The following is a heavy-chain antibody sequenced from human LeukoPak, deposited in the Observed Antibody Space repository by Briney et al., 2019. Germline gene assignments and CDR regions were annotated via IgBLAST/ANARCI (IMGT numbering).Heavy chain of an antibody. J-gene: IGHJ4*02. CDR3: AKDRVVTTG. Sequence: GGSLRLSCAASGFTFSSYGMHWVRQAPGKGLEWVAVISYAGTNKYYADSVKGRFTLSRDNSKSTLYLQMNSLRAEDTAVYYCAKDRVVTTGWGQGTLVTVSS. CDR2: ISYAGTNK. CDR1: GFTFSSYG. V-gene: IGHV3-30*18. D-gene: IGHD4-4*01.